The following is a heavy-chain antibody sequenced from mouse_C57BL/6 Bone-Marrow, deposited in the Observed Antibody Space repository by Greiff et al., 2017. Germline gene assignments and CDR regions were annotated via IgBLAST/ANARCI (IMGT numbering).Heavy chain of an antibody. CDR1: GYTFTSYG. Sequence: QVQLQQSGAELARPGASVKLSCKASGYTFTSYGISWVKQRPGQGLEWIGEIYPRSGNTYYNEKFKGKATLTADKSSSKAYMELRSLTSEDSAVYFCARALRSAWFAYWGQGTLVTVSA. CDR2: IYPRSGNT. CDR3: ARALRSAWFAY. V-gene: IGHV1-81*01. J-gene: IGHJ3*01.